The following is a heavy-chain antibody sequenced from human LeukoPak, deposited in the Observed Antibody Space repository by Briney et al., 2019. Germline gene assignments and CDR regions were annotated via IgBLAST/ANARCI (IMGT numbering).Heavy chain of an antibody. Sequence: PGGSLRLSCATSGFSFSDYYMSWIRQAPGKGLEWLSYISSSGNTIYYADSVKGRFTISRDNAKNSLYLQMNSLRAEDTAVYYCAKNAAGIVLMIYAPLDSWGQGTLVTVSS. CDR2: ISSSGNTI. D-gene: IGHD2-8*01. J-gene: IGHJ4*02. CDR1: GFSFSDYY. V-gene: IGHV3-11*01. CDR3: AKNAAGIVLMIYAPLDS.